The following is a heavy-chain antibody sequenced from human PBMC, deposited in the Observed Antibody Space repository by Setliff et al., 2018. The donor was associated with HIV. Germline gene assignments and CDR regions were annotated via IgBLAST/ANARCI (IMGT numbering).Heavy chain of an antibody. CDR1: GYSFTNYW. Sequence: GESLKISCKGSGYSFTNYWIGWVRQMPGKGLEWMGIIYPGDSNTRYSPSFQGRVTISADKSTSTAYLQWSSLKASDSAIYYCARHFGISYRSPFDPWGQGTLVTVSS. CDR3: ARHFGISYRSPFDP. CDR2: IYPGDSNT. V-gene: IGHV5-51*01. J-gene: IGHJ5*02. D-gene: IGHD3-3*01.